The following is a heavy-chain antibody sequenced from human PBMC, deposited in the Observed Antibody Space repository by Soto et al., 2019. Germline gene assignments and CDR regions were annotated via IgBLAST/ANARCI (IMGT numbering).Heavy chain of an antibody. Sequence: PSETLSLTCTVSGDSISSGDYYWSWIRQPPGKGLEWIGCIYYSGNTYYNPSLKRRFSISVDTSKNQFSLQLSSVTVADTAVYFCARDPRIYSDPYYFDHWGQGTLVTVSS. CDR2: IYYSGNT. D-gene: IGHD4-17*01. CDR1: GDSISSGDYY. J-gene: IGHJ4*02. V-gene: IGHV4-30-4*01. CDR3: ARDPRIYSDPYYFDH.